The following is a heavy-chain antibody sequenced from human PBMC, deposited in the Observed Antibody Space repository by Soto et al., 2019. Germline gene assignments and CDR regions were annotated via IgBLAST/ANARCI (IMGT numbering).Heavy chain of an antibody. CDR2: IYYSGST. J-gene: IGHJ5*02. CDR3: ASPKIAFYNRFDP. Sequence: QLQLQVSGPGLVKPSETLSLTCTVSGGSISSSSYYWGWIRQPPGKGLEWIGSIYYSGSTYFNPSLKGRVTISLDTSKNQFSLKLSSVPAADAAVYYCASPKIAFYNRFDPWGQGTLVTVSS. CDR1: GGSISSSSYY. V-gene: IGHV4-39*01. D-gene: IGHD3-3*02.